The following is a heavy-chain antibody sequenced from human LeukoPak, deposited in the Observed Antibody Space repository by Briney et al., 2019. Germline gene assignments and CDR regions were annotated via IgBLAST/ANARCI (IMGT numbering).Heavy chain of an antibody. V-gene: IGHV4-59*13. CDR3: ARLRYFDWLFPYYFDY. D-gene: IGHD3-9*01. CDR1: GGSISSYY. CDR2: IYYSGST. Sequence: SETLSLTCTVSGGSISSYYWSWIRQPPGKGLEWIGYIYYSGSTNYNPSLKSRVTISVDTPKNQFSLKLSSVTAADTAVYYCARLRYFDWLFPYYFDYWGQGTLVTVSS. J-gene: IGHJ4*02.